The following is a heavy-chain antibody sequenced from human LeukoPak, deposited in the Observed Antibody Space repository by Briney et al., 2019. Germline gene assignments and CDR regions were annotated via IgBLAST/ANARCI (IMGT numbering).Heavy chain of an antibody. Sequence: GGSLRLSCAASGFTFSSYAMHWVRQAPGKGLEYVSAISSNGGSTYYANSVKGRFTISRDNSKNTLYLQMGSLRAEDMAVYYCASWGAYYYDSSGYRHAFDIWGQGTMVTVSS. V-gene: IGHV3-64*01. CDR2: ISSNGGST. J-gene: IGHJ3*02. D-gene: IGHD3-22*01. CDR1: GFTFSSYA. CDR3: ASWGAYYYDSSGYRHAFDI.